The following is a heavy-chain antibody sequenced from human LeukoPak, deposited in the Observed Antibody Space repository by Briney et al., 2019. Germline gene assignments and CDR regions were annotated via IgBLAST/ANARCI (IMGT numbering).Heavy chain of an antibody. Sequence: GASVKVSCKASGYIFTSYGISWVRQAPGQGLEWMGWISAYNGNTKYAQNLQGRVTMTTDTSTSTAYMELRSLRSDDTAVYYCARDHCSGGSCYGPIDYWGQGTLVTVSS. CDR3: ARDHCSGGSCYGPIDY. J-gene: IGHJ4*02. CDR2: ISAYNGNT. V-gene: IGHV1-18*01. CDR1: GYIFTSYG. D-gene: IGHD2-15*01.